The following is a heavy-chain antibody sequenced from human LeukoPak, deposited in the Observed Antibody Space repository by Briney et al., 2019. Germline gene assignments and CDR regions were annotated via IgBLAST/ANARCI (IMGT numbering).Heavy chain of an antibody. V-gene: IGHV3-7*01. D-gene: IGHD2-2*02. CDR3: AREVYCSSTSCYTGYFQH. CDR1: GFTFRNYW. Sequence: GGSLRLSCVASGFTFRNYWMSWVRQAPGKGLEWVANIKQDGSEKYYVDSVKGRFTISRDNAKNSLYLQMNSLRAEDTAVYYCAREVYCSSTSCYTGYFQHWGQGTLVTVSS. J-gene: IGHJ1*01. CDR2: IKQDGSEK.